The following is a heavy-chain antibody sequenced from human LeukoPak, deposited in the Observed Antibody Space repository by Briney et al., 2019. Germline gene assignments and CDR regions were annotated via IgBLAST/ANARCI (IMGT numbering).Heavy chain of an antibody. D-gene: IGHD5-18*01. V-gene: IGHV3-66*01. CDR2: IYSSGIT. Sequence: GGSLRLSCAASGFTFSSYSMNWVRQAPGKGLEWVSIIYSSGITFYADSVKGRFTISRDNSRNTVHLQMNSLRAEDTAVYYCARGPEYNYGYANFDYWGQGTLVTVSS. J-gene: IGHJ4*02. CDR1: GFTFSSYS. CDR3: ARGPEYNYGYANFDY.